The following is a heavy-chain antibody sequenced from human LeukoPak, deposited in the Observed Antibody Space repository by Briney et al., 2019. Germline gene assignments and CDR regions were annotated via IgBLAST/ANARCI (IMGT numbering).Heavy chain of an antibody. V-gene: IGHV3-33*01. J-gene: IGHJ5*02. CDR3: ARGRVPDYGDYPNSWFDP. D-gene: IGHD4-17*01. Sequence: GGSLRLSCAASGVTFSSYGMHWVRQAPGQGLEWVAVIWYDGRNKYYADSVKGRFTISRGKNTLYLQMNSLRAEDTAVYYCARGRVPDYGDYPNSWFDPWGQGTLVTVSS. CDR2: IWYDGRNK. CDR1: GVTFSSYG.